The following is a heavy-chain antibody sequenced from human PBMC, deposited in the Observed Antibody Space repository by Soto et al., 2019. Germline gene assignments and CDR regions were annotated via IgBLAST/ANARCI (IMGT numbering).Heavy chain of an antibody. J-gene: IGHJ6*02. CDR2: ISWDGNSI. Sequence: EVQLVESGGYLEQPGRSLRLSCAASGFTLDDYAMHWVRQAPGKGLEWVSGISWDGNSIAYADSVKGRFTISRDNAKNSLFLQMNSLRDEDTALYYCAKENTVVRGIYNGMDVWGQGTTVTVSS. D-gene: IGHD3-10*01. CDR1: GFTLDDYA. CDR3: AKENTVVRGIYNGMDV. V-gene: IGHV3-9*01.